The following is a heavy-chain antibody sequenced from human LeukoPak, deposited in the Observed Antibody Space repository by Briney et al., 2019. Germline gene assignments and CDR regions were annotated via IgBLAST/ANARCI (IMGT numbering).Heavy chain of an antibody. CDR3: ARQDWDDAFDI. V-gene: IGHV3-74*01. CDR2: INSDGSST. CDR1: GFTFSSYA. D-gene: IGHD3/OR15-3a*01. J-gene: IGHJ3*02. Sequence: PGGSLRLSCAASGFTFSSYAMHWVRQAPGKGLVWVSRINSDGSSTSYADSVKGRFTISRDNAKNTLYLQMNSLRAEDTAVYYCARQDWDDAFDIWGQGTMVTVSS.